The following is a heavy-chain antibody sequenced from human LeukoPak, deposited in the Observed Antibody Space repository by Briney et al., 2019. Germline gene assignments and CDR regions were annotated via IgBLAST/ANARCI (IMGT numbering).Heavy chain of an antibody. J-gene: IGHJ4*02. CDR1: GGSISSYY. V-gene: IGHV4-59*01. CDR2: IYYSGST. D-gene: IGHD6-13*01. Sequence: SETLSLTCTVSGGSISSYYWSWIRQPPGKGLEWIGYIYYSGSTNYNPSLKSRVTISVDTSKNQFSLKLSSVTAADTAVYYCAREGSTPFFDYWGQGTLVTVSS. CDR3: AREGSTPFFDY.